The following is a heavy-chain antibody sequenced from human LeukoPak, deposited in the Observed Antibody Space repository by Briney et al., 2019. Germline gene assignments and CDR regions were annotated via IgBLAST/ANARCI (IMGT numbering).Heavy chain of an antibody. D-gene: IGHD2-15*01. Sequence: SETLSLTCTVSGGSVSNFYWSWIRQPAGTGLEWIGRFFTGGTTYYNPSLKSRVTMSVDTSKNRFSLNLSSVTAADTAVYYCARDQYCSGGGCYPRIDYWGQGILVTVSS. CDR1: GGSVSNFY. J-gene: IGHJ4*02. CDR2: FFTGGTT. CDR3: ARDQYCSGGGCYPRIDY. V-gene: IGHV4-4*07.